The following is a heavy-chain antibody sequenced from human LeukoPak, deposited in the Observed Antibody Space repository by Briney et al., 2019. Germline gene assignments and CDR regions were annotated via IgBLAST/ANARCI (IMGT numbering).Heavy chain of an antibody. Sequence: GGSLRLSCAASGFTFSSYGMHWVRQAPGKGLEWVAVISYDGSNKYYADSVKGRFTISRDNSKNTLYLQMNSLRAEDTAVYYCAKAPGSSWYYWGQGTLVTVSS. D-gene: IGHD6-13*01. J-gene: IGHJ4*02. CDR3: AKAPGSSWYY. V-gene: IGHV3-30*18. CDR2: ISYDGSNK. CDR1: GFTFSSYG.